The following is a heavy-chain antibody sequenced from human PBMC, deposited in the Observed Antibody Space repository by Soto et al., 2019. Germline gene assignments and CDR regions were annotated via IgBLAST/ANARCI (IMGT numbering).Heavy chain of an antibody. CDR1: GVTSSTYT. D-gene: IGHD1-20*01. CDR3: AKDKSPDGIWDIDY. J-gene: IGHJ4*02. Sequence: GGSVGLSCAASGVTSSTYTLSWVRHAPGNGLEWVAGISQTAAGLTFYTDSVKGRFTISRDDSKNTFYLQMNGLRAEDAAIFYCAKDKSPDGIWDIDYWGQGTLVTVSS. CDR2: ISQTAAGLT. V-gene: IGHV3-23*03.